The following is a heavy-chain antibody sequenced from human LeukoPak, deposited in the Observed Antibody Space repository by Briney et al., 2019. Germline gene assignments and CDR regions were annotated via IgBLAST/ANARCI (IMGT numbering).Heavy chain of an antibody. Sequence: PRGSLRLSCAASGFSFSSYWMHWVRQAPGKGLVWVSRINSDGSSTSYADSVKGRFTISRDNAKNTLYLQLNSLRAEDTAVYYCARSEYAFDHWGQGTLVTVSS. J-gene: IGHJ4*02. CDR2: INSDGSST. CDR1: GFSFSSYW. CDR3: ARSEYAFDH. V-gene: IGHV3-74*01. D-gene: IGHD2-2*01.